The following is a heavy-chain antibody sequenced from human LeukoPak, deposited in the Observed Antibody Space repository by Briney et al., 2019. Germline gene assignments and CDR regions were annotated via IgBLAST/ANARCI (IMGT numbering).Heavy chain of an antibody. V-gene: IGHV4-4*08. Sequence: SETLSVTCTGSGGSISSYYWSWIRQPPGKGLEWIGYIHYSGSTNYNPSFKSRVTISVDTSKNQFSLKLSSVTAADTAVYYCAREGEAYCSSTSCYAREVDYWGQGTLVTVSS. CDR3: AREGEAYCSSTSCYAREVDY. CDR2: IHYSGST. D-gene: IGHD2-2*01. CDR1: GGSISSYY. J-gene: IGHJ4*02.